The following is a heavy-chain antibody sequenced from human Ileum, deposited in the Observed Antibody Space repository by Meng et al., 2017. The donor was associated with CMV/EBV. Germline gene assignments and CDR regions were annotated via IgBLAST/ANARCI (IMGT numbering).Heavy chain of an antibody. V-gene: IGHV4-4*07. D-gene: IGHD1-26*01. CDR2: FYNSDTY. Sequence: QEQPQESVPGLVKPSETLSLTVTVSGGSINNYYWSWIRQSAGKGLEWIGRFYNSDTYNYHPSLNSRVTMSLDTSKKQFSLILSSVTAADTARYYCARGPGASTREGFDHWGLGTLVTVSS. CDR1: GGSINNYY. J-gene: IGHJ4*02. CDR3: ARGPGASTREGFDH.